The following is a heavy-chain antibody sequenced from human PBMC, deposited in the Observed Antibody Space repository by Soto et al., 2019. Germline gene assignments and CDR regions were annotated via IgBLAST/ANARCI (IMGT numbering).Heavy chain of an antibody. J-gene: IGHJ4*02. CDR3: ARGVPPRFDY. V-gene: IGHV4-59*12. Sequence: TLSLTCIVSGASISSYYWSWIRQPPGKGLEWIGYIFYRGSTNYDPSLKTRVTISIDTSKNQFSLKLSSVTAADTAVYYCARGVPPRFDYWGQGTLVTVSS. CDR1: GASISSYY. CDR2: IFYRGST.